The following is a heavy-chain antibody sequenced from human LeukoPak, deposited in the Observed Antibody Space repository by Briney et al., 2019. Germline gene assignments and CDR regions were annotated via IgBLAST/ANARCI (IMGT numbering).Heavy chain of an antibody. Sequence: TGRSLRLSCAASGFTFSSYGMHWVRQAPGKGLEWVAVIWYDGSNKYYADSVKGRFTISRDNSKNTLYLQMNSPRAEDTAVYYCAREAHHYGSGSYYNQFDYWGQGTLVTVSS. CDR3: AREAHHYGSGSYYNQFDY. V-gene: IGHV3-33*01. CDR2: IWYDGSNK. D-gene: IGHD3-10*01. J-gene: IGHJ4*02. CDR1: GFTFSSYG.